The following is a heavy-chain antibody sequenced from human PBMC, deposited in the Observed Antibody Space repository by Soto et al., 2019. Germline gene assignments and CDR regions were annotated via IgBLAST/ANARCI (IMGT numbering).Heavy chain of an antibody. CDR3: ARAYSDAFDI. Sequence: GGSLRLSCEASGFTFTSDAMTWIRQAPGKGLEWVSYISSSGTGIYYPDSVKGRFTISRDNAKNSLYLQMSSLRAEDTAVYYCARAYSDAFDIWGQGTMVTVSS. J-gene: IGHJ3*02. CDR1: GFTFTSDA. V-gene: IGHV3-11*01. CDR2: ISSSGTGI. D-gene: IGHD2-15*01.